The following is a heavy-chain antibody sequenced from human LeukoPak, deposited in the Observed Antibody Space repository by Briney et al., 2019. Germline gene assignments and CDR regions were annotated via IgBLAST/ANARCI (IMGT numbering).Heavy chain of an antibody. CDR1: GFSFSEYY. Sequence: GGSLRLSCAASGFSFSEYYMSWIRQAPGKGQEWVSYISSTGSNAYYADSVKGRFTISRDNAKNSVYLQMNSLRPGDTAVYYCSRTFAWYRSLDYWGQGILISVSS. J-gene: IGHJ4*02. D-gene: IGHD3-9*01. V-gene: IGHV3-11*01. CDR3: SRTFAWYRSLDY. CDR2: ISSTGSNA.